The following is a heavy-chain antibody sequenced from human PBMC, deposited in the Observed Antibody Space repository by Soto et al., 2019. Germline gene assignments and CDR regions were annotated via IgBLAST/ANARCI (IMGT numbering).Heavy chain of an antibody. CDR2: IIPMFAAS. D-gene: IGHD2-15*01. J-gene: IGHJ4*02. CDR3: ARGGIVAVPAALSSYHDYTNYRFYS. Sequence: QVQLAQSGAEVRKPGSSVKVSCGASGGSFSDFAFSWVRQAPGQGLEWMGGIIPMFAASKYAQRFQDRVTITADESKNTVYLALSSLTSDDTATYYCARGGIVAVPAALSSYHDYTNYRFYSWGQGTLVTVSS. V-gene: IGHV1-69*01. CDR1: GGSFSDFA.